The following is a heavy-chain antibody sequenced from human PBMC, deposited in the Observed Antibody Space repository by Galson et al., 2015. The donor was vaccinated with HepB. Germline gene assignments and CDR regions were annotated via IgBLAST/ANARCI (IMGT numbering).Heavy chain of an antibody. CDR1: EFTFSDYW. CDR3: ARDVVPRGIHYVGMDV. CDR2: VKYDGSAK. Sequence: SLRLSCAASEFTFSDYWMSWVRQAPGKGLEWVAQVKYDGSAKYYVDSAKGRFTISRDNAKNSLYLQMNSLRAEDTAVYYCARDVVPRGIHYVGMDVRGQGTTVTVS. D-gene: IGHD2-21*01. J-gene: IGHJ6*02. V-gene: IGHV3-7*01.